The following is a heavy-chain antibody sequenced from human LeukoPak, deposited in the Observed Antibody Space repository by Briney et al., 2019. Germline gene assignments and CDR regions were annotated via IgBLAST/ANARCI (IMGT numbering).Heavy chain of an antibody. CDR3: AKKGQWLATGDY. V-gene: IGHV3-30*02. CDR2: IRYDGGNK. Sequence: GGSLRLSCAASGFTFSSYGMHWVRQAPGKGLEWVAFIRYDGGNKYYADSVKGRFTISRDNSKNTLYLQMNSLRAEDTAVYYCAKKGQWLATGDYWGQGTLVTVSS. J-gene: IGHJ4*02. D-gene: IGHD6-19*01. CDR1: GFTFSSYG.